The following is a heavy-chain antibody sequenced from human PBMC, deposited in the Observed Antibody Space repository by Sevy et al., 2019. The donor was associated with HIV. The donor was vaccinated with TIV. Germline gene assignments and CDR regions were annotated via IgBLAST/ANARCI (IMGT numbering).Heavy chain of an antibody. CDR3: AREGCTRPHDY. Sequence: GGSLRLSCAASGFAIYDYSMSWIRQAPGKGLEWVATLSFGCGKVNYADSVKGRFTISRDNSKNSFDLQMDNLRVEDTALYYCAREGCTRPHDYWGQGTRVTVSS. CDR1: GFAIYDYS. CDR2: LSFGCGKV. D-gene: IGHD2-8*01. V-gene: IGHV3-23*01. J-gene: IGHJ4*02.